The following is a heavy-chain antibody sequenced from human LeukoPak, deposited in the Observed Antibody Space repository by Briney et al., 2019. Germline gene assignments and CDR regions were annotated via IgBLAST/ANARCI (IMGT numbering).Heavy chain of an antibody. Sequence: PGGSLRLSCAASGFTFSDHYMTWIRQAPGKGPEWVSYISSSGDIIEYTDSVKGRFTMSRDNAKNSLYLQMNSLRAEDTAVYYCGRGHWGLDYWGQGTMVTVSS. CDR2: ISSSGDII. J-gene: IGHJ4*02. CDR3: GRGHWGLDY. CDR1: GFTFSDHY. V-gene: IGHV3-11*01. D-gene: IGHD7-27*01.